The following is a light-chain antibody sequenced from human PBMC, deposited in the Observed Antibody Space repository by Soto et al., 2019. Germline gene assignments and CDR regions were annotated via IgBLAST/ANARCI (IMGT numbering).Light chain of an antibody. CDR1: QSISNY. V-gene: IGKV1-39*01. Sequence: DIQMTQSPSSLSASVGDRVTITCRASQSISNYLNWYQEKPGKAPKLLIYAASTLQSGVPSRFSGSGSGTDFTLTISSLQPEDFATYYCQQSSTTPLIFGGGTKVEIK. CDR2: AAS. J-gene: IGKJ4*01. CDR3: QQSSTTPLI.